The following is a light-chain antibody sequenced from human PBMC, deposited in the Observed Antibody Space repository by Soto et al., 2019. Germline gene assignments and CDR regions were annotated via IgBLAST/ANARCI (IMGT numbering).Light chain of an antibody. V-gene: IGLV2-23*02. CDR2: DVS. CDR3: CSYAGSSTSLVV. CDR1: SSDVGGYNL. J-gene: IGLJ1*01. Sequence: QSALTQPASVSGSPGQSITISCTGTSSDVGGYNLVSWYQQHPGKAPKLMIYDVSKRPSGVSNRFSGSKSGNTASLTISGLQAEDEADYYCCSYAGSSTSLVVFGTGTKLTVL.